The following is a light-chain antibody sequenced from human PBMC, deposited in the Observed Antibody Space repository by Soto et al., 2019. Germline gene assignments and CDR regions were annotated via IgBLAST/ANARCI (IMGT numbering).Light chain of an antibody. V-gene: IGKV1-33*01. J-gene: IGKJ5*01. CDR2: DAS. CDR3: QQYENLPT. Sequence: DIQMTQSPSSLSASVGDRVTVTCQASQNINNYLNWYQQKPGRAPKLLIYDASNVEAGVPSRFRGSGSGTDFTFTISRQQPEDIATYYWQQYENLPTFGQGTRLEIK. CDR1: QNINNY.